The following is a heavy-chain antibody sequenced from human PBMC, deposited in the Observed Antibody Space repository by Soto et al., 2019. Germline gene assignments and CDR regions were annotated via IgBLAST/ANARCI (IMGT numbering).Heavy chain of an antibody. CDR3: ARTTTGIAAASYYYYGMDV. D-gene: IGHD6-13*01. Sequence: QVQLVQSGAEVKKPGSSVKVSCKASGGTFSSYAISWVRQAPGQGLEWMGGIIPIFGTANDAQKFQGRVTITADKSTSTAYMELSSLRSEDTAVYYCARTTTGIAAASYYYYGMDVWGQGTTVTVSS. V-gene: IGHV1-69*06. CDR2: IIPIFGTA. J-gene: IGHJ6*02. CDR1: GGTFSSYA.